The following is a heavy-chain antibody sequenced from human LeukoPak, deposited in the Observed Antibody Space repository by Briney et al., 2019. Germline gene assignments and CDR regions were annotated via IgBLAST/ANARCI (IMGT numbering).Heavy chain of an antibody. D-gene: IGHD6-19*01. J-gene: IGHJ4*02. CDR3: TRDLGVAALDN. CDR2: INSDGSTT. CDR1: GFTFSSYW. Sequence: PGGSLRLSCAASGFTFSSYWMHWVRHAPGKGLVWVSRINSDGSTTSYADSVKGRFTISRDNAKNTLYLQMNSLRAEETAAYYCTRDLGVAALDNWGQGTLVTVSS. V-gene: IGHV3-74*01.